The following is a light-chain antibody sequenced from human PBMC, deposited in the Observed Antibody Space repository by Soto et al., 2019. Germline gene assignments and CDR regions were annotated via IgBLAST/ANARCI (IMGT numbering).Light chain of an antibody. CDR2: AAS. Sequence: DIQITQSLSSPSASVGDEVTITCRASQTIMTYLNWYQLKPGKPPRLLIYAASSLQSGVPSRFSGSGSGTDFTLTISSLQPEDFATYSCRQSYNSPQTFGRGTKVDIK. CDR3: RQSYNSPQT. V-gene: IGKV1-39*01. CDR1: QTIMTY. J-gene: IGKJ1*01.